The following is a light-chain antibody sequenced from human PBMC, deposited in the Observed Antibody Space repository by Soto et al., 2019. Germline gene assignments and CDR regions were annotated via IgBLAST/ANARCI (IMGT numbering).Light chain of an antibody. CDR3: QQYCSSPPT. V-gene: IGKV3-20*01. CDR2: GAS. J-gene: IGKJ1*01. Sequence: EIGLTQSPGTLSLSPGERATLSCRASQSVSTNYLAWYQRKPGQAPRLLIYGASSRPTDIPNRFSGSGSGTDFTLTITRLKAEDFAVYYCQQYCSSPPTFGRGTKVEIK. CDR1: QSVSTNY.